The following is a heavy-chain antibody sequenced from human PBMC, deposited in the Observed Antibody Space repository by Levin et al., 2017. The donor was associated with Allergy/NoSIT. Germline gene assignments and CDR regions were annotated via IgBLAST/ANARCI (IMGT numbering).Heavy chain of an antibody. CDR1: GFTFSSYA. D-gene: IGHD3-10*01. CDR2: ISGSGGST. CDR3: AKSLSNHGMGFGTPFDY. J-gene: IGHJ4*02. V-gene: IGHV3-23*01. Sequence: PGGSLRLSCAASGFTFSSYAMSWVRQAPGKGLEWVSTISGSGGSTSTADSVKGRFTISRDNSKNTLYLQMSSLRAEDTAVYYCAKSLSNHGMGFGTPFDYWGQGTLVTVSS.